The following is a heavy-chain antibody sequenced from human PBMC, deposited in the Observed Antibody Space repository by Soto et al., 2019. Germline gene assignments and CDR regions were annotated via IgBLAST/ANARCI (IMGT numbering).Heavy chain of an antibody. CDR1: GYTFTSYG. V-gene: IGHV1-69*13. CDR3: ARDRLVGATTTIDYYYYGMDV. Sequence: GASVKVSCKASGYTFTSYGISWVRQAPGQGLEWMGWIIPIFGTANYAQKFQGRVTITADESTSTAYMELSSLRSEDTAVYYCARDRLVGATTTIDYYYYGMDVWGQGTTVTVSS. D-gene: IGHD1-26*01. J-gene: IGHJ6*02. CDR2: IIPIFGTA.